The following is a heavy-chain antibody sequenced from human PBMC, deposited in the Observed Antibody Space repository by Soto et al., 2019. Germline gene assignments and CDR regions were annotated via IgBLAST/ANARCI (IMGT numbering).Heavy chain of an antibody. CDR2: IKPDESEK. V-gene: IGHV3-7*01. CDR1: GFTFSDSW. CDR3: VRGGSNYAS. D-gene: IGHD4-4*01. J-gene: IGHJ5*02. Sequence: EVQLVESGGGLVQPGGSLRLSCTASGFTFSDSWMTWVRQAPGKGLEWVARIKPDESEKKYAESVKGRFSISRDNAKNSMYLQMYSLRGEDTAVYYCVRGGSNYASWGQGTLVTVSS.